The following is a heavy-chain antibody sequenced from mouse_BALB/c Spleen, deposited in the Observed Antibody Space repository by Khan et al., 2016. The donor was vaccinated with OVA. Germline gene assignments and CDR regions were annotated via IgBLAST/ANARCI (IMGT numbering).Heavy chain of an antibody. CDR3: SKFTPDYYSMDY. J-gene: IGHJ4*01. V-gene: IGHV2-3*01. CDR2: IWGDGST. D-gene: IGHD1-1*01. CDR1: GFSLNSYG. Sequence: QVQLKESGPGLVAPSQSLSITCTVSGFSLNSYGVNWVRQPPGKGLEWLGVIWGDGSTNYHSALKSRLIISKDDSKSQVFLKLNSLQTDDTATYYCSKFTPDYYSMDYWGQGTSVPVSS.